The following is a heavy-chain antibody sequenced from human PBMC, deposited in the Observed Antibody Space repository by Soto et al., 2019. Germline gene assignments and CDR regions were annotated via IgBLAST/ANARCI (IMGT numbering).Heavy chain of an antibody. J-gene: IGHJ4*02. Sequence: QVQLVESGGGAVQPGRSLRLSCAASGFTFSNNGIHWVRQAPGKGLEWVAVISSDGINKYYADSVKGRSTISRDSSTDALFRQMNGLRVEAAAVYYCAMDLYGGSPRFDYWGQGALVTVSS. CDR2: ISSDGINK. D-gene: IGHD2-15*01. V-gene: IGHV3-30*03. CDR1: GFTFSNNG. CDR3: AMDLYGGSPRFDY.